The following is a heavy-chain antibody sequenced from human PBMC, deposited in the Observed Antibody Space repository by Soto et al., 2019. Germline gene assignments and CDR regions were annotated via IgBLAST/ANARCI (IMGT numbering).Heavy chain of an antibody. D-gene: IGHD1-26*01. Sequence: PGGSLILSWAASGFTFSSYGMHWVRQAPGKGLEWVAVISYDGSNKYYADSVKGRFTISRDNSKNTLYLQMNSLRAEDTAVYYCAKEGSGSYRKNIHFDYWGQGTLVTVSS. V-gene: IGHV3-30*18. J-gene: IGHJ4*02. CDR3: AKEGSGSYRKNIHFDY. CDR2: ISYDGSNK. CDR1: GFTFSSYG.